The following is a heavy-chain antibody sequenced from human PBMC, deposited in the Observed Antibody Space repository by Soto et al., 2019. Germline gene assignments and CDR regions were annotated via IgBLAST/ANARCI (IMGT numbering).Heavy chain of an antibody. CDR3: ARQDYNYAYFDF. V-gene: IGHV5-51*01. J-gene: IGHJ4*02. Sequence: PVQPLKVWRKGPGYSCADYWSGWVRQMPGKGLEWMGIIYPGDSDTRYSPSFQGQVIISVDQSISTAYLQWSSLQASDTAMYYCARQDYNYAYFDFWGQGSLVTVTS. CDR2: IYPGDSDT. D-gene: IGHD5-18*01. CDR1: GYSCADYW.